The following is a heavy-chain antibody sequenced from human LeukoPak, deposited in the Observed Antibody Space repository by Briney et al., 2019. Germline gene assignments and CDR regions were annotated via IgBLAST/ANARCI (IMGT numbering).Heavy chain of an antibody. CDR2: ISYDGGYA. Sequence: GGSLRLSCVASGFNFRTYAMDWVRQAPGKGLEWVGDISYDGGYASYAAAVRDRLTISRDNSKNTLFLQINSLRPEDAAVYYCATESSLSNWGQGTLVTVSS. J-gene: IGHJ4*02. CDR1: GFNFRTYA. V-gene: IGHV3-30*04. CDR3: ATESSLSN.